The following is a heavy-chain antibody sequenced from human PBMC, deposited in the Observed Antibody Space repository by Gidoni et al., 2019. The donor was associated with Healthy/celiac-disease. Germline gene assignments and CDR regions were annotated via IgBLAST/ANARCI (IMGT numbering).Heavy chain of an antibody. J-gene: IGHJ5*02. CDR1: GGSTSSSNC. V-gene: IGHV4-4*03. CDR3: ARVSQKPERWFDP. Sequence: QVQLLESGPGLVKPPGPLSLTCGGSGGSTSSSNCWSWVRQPHGKGLEWSGEIYHSGSTNDKPSLNSQVTISLAKSKNHFSLKLSSVTAADTAVYYCARVSQKPERWFDPWGQGTLVTVSS. CDR2: IYHSGST.